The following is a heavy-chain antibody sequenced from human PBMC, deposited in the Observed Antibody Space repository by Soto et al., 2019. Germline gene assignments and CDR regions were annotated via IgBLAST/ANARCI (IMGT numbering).Heavy chain of an antibody. CDR1: GFTFSSYA. Sequence: PGGSLRLSCAASGFTFSSYAMSWVRQAPGKGLEWVSAISGSGGSTYYADSVKGRFTISRDNSKNTLYLQMNSLRAEDTAVYYCARDPDIVVVPAAVGYYGMDVWGQGTTVTVSS. D-gene: IGHD2-2*01. CDR2: ISGSGGST. J-gene: IGHJ6*02. V-gene: IGHV3-23*01. CDR3: ARDPDIVVVPAAVGYYGMDV.